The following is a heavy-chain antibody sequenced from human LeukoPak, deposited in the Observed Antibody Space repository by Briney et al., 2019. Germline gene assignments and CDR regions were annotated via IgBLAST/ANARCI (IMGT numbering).Heavy chain of an antibody. CDR3: AKGATTSPLNWFDP. J-gene: IGHJ5*02. Sequence: GGSLRLSCAASGFTFSSYAMSWVRQAPVKGLEWVSSISASGGSIYYADSVKGRFTISRDNSKNTLYLQMNSLRAEDTALFYCAKGATTSPLNWFDPWGQGTLVTVSS. D-gene: IGHD1-26*01. CDR1: GFTFSSYA. V-gene: IGHV3-23*01. CDR2: ISASGGSI.